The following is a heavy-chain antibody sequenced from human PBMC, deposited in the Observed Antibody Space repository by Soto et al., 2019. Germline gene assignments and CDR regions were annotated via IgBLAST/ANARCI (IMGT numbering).Heavy chain of an antibody. D-gene: IGHD2-15*01. V-gene: IGHV3-21*01. CDR1: VFNFNSYT. J-gene: IGHJ6*02. CDR2: ISSSGYI. CDR3: ARDCSGSSCYPGMDV. Sequence: PGWSLRLSCASSVFNFNSYTIKWVRQAPGKRLEWLSSISSSGYIFSTDSVRGRFTISRDNAKNSVYLQINSLRAEDTAVYFCARDCSGSSCYPGMDVWGQGTTVTVSS.